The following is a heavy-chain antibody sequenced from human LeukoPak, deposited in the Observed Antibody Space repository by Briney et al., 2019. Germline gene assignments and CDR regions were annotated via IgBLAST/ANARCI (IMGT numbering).Heavy chain of an antibody. CDR3: AKAVGRGVYYYMDV. Sequence: PGGSLRLSCAASGFTFDDYTMHWVRQAPGKGLEWVSLISWDGGSTYYADSVKGRFTISRDNSKNSLYLQMNSLRTEDTALYYCAKAVGRGVYYYMDVWGKGTTVTVSS. CDR1: GFTFDDYT. D-gene: IGHD2-8*01. J-gene: IGHJ6*03. CDR2: ISWDGGST. V-gene: IGHV3-43*01.